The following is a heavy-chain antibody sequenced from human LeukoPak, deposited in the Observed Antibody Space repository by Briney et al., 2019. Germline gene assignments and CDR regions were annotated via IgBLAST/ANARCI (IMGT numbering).Heavy chain of an antibody. CDR3: ARVGGLPLGIDYFDY. D-gene: IGHD7-27*01. CDR1: GGSISSGDYY. CDR2: IYYSGST. Sequence: PSETLSLTCTVSGGSISSGDYYWSWIRQPPGKGLEWIGYIYYSGSTYYNPSLKSRVTISVDTSKNQFSLKLSSVTAADTAVYYCARVGGLPLGIDYFDYWGQGTLVTVSS. V-gene: IGHV4-30-4*01. J-gene: IGHJ4*02.